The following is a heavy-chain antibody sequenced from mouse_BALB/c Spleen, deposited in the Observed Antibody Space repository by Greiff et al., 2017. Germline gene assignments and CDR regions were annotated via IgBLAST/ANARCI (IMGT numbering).Heavy chain of an antibody. CDR2: IDPENGNT. CDR3: ARPGGSYEAWFAY. J-gene: IGHJ3*01. V-gene: IGHV14-1*02. Sequence: EVQLQQSGAELVRPGALVKLSCKASGFNIKDYYMHWVKQRPEQGLEWIGWIDPENGNTIYDPKFQGKASITADTSSNTAYLQLSSLTSEDTAVYYCARPGGSYEAWFAYWGQGTLVTVSA. CDR1: GFNIKDYY. D-gene: IGHD1-1*02.